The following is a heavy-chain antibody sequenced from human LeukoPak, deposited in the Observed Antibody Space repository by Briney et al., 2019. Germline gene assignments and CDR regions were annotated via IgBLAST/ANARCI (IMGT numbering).Heavy chain of an antibody. CDR2: IKQDGSEK. CDR1: GFTFSSYW. V-gene: IGHV3-7*01. CDR3: ARQDPIDYYYGMDV. Sequence: GGSLRLSCAASGFTFSSYWMSWVRQAPGKGLEWVAKIKQDGSEKYYVDSVKGRFTISRDNAKNSLYLQMNSLRAEDTAVYYCARQDPIDYYYGMDVWGQGTTATVSS. J-gene: IGHJ6*02.